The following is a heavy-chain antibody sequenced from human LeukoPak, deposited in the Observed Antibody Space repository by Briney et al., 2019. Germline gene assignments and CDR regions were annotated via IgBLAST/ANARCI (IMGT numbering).Heavy chain of an antibody. V-gene: IGHV1-46*01. CDR1: GYTFTSYY. J-gene: IGHJ3*02. CDR3: ARDLPRIMEYSSSSDAFDI. D-gene: IGHD6-6*01. CDR2: INPSGGST. Sequence: ASVKVSCKASGYTFTSYYMHWVRQAPGQGLEWMGIINPSGGSTSYAQKFQGRVTMTRDTSTSTVYMELSSLRSEDTAVYYCARDLPRIMEYSSSSDAFDIWGQGTMVTVSS.